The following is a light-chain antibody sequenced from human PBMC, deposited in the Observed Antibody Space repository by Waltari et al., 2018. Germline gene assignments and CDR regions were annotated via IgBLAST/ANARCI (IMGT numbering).Light chain of an antibody. CDR2: GAS. CDR3: QHYVRLPVT. Sequence: EIMLTQPPGTRSLSPGERVPLSCRASQSVGSSVAWYQQKPGQAPSLLIYGASSRATGISDRFSGSGSGTDFSLTISRLAPDDLAVYYCQHYVRLPVTFGQGTKVEI. J-gene: IGKJ1*01. V-gene: IGKV3-20*01. CDR1: QSVGSS.